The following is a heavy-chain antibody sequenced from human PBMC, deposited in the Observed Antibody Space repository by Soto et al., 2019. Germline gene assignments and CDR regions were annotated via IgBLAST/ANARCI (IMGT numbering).Heavy chain of an antibody. CDR3: AIFNWYFDL. D-gene: IGHD3-9*01. J-gene: IGHJ2*01. CDR1: GGSISSYY. V-gene: IGHV4-59*08. Sequence: QVQLQESGPGLVKPSETLSLTCTVSGGSISSYYWSWIRQPPGKGLEWIGYIYYSGSTNYNPSLQSRVTISVDTSKNQFSLKLSSVTAADTAVYYCAIFNWYFDLWGRGTLVTVSS. CDR2: IYYSGST.